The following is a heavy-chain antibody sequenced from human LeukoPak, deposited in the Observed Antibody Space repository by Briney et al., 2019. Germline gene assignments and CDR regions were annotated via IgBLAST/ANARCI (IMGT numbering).Heavy chain of an antibody. CDR3: ASQASARFDY. D-gene: IGHD6-25*01. CDR2: IHPDGSGK. Sequence: GGSLRLSCAASGFIFSNYWMAWVRQAPGKGLEWVAMIHPDGSGKSYVDSVRGRFTIPRDNAKNSLFLQMNSLRVEDTAVYYCASQASARFDYWGQGTLVTVSS. J-gene: IGHJ4*02. V-gene: IGHV3-7*02. CDR1: GFIFSNYW.